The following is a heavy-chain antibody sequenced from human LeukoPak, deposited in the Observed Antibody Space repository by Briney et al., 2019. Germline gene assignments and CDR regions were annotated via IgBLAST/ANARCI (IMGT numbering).Heavy chain of an antibody. D-gene: IGHD4-17*01. CDR1: GYTFTDYY. Sequence: ASVKVSCKVSGYTFTDYYMHWVQQAPGKGLEWMGLVDPEDGEVTYAERFQGRVTITADASTDTAYTELSSLRSEDTAVYYCATLTTMTPNMGYWGQGTLVTVSS. J-gene: IGHJ4*02. CDR3: ATLTTMTPNMGY. CDR2: VDPEDGEV. V-gene: IGHV1-69-2*01.